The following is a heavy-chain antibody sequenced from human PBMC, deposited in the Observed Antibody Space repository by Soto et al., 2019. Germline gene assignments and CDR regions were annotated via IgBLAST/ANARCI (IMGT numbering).Heavy chain of an antibody. CDR3: AKDRHNSNPTTAALHYGIDV. Sequence: ASVKVACNASGYTFTCYYMHWVRQAPGQGLEWMGWINPHSGGTNYAQKFQGWGTMTRDTSISTAYMELSRLRSDDTAVYYCAKDRHNSNPTTAALHYGIDVWAQGTRVTVSS. J-gene: IGHJ6*02. D-gene: IGHD1-20*01. CDR1: GYTFTCYY. V-gene: IGHV1-2*04. CDR2: INPHSGGT.